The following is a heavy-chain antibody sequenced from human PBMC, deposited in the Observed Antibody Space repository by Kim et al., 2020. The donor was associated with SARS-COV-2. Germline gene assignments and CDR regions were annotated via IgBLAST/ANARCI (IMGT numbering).Heavy chain of an antibody. CDR1: GFTFSSYA. Sequence: GGSLRLSCAASGFTFSSYAMSWVRQAPGKGLEWVSAISGSGGSTYYADSVKGRFTISRDNSKNTLYLQMNSLRAEDTAVYYCAKDHAEYDFWSGYSAYYYYGMDVWGQGTTVTVSS. D-gene: IGHD3-3*01. CDR2: ISGSGGST. V-gene: IGHV3-23*01. CDR3: AKDHAEYDFWSGYSAYYYYGMDV. J-gene: IGHJ6*02.